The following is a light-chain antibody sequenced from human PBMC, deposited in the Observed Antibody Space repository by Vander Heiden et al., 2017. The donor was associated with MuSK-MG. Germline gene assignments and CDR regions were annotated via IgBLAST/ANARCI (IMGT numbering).Light chain of an antibody. V-gene: IGKV1-39*01. Sequence: DIQMTQSPSSLSASVGDRVTITCRASQSISSYLNWYQQKPGKAPKLLIYAASSLQSGVPSRFSGSGSGTDFTLTISRLQPEDFATYYYQQSDSTPITFGGGTKVEIK. CDR1: QSISSY. J-gene: IGKJ4*01. CDR3: QQSDSTPIT. CDR2: AAS.